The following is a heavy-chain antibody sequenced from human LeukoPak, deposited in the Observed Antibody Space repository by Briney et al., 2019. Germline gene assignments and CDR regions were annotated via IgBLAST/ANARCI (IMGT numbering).Heavy chain of an antibody. CDR1: GFTFSSYS. Sequence: GGSLRLSCAASGFTFSSYSMNWVRQVPGKGLEWVSSISSSSSYIYYADSVKGRFTISRDNAKNSLYLQMNSLRAEDTAVYYCARGKSSSWSASGYYYYMDVWGKGTTVTVSS. J-gene: IGHJ6*03. D-gene: IGHD6-13*01. CDR2: ISSSSSYI. CDR3: ARGKSSSWSASGYYYYMDV. V-gene: IGHV3-21*01.